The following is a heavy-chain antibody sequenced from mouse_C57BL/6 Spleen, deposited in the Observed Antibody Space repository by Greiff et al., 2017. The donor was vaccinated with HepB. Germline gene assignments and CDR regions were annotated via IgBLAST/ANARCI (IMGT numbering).Heavy chain of an antibody. Sequence: VQLQQSGAELVKPGASVKLSCKASGYTFTSYWMHWVKQRPGQGLEWIGMIHPNSGSTNYNEKFKSKATLTVDKSSSTAYMQLSSLTSEDSAVYYCAREVIYYGNYVGMDYWGQGTSVTVSS. J-gene: IGHJ4*01. CDR3: AREVIYYGNYVGMDY. CDR1: GYTFTSYW. V-gene: IGHV1-64*01. D-gene: IGHD2-1*01. CDR2: IHPNSGST.